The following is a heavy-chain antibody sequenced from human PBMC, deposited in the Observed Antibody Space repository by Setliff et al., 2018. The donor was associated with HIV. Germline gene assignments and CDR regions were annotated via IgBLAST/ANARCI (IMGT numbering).Heavy chain of an antibody. Sequence: SETLSLTCAVSGGSIRTGDWWSWVRQSPGKGLEWIGEISHGGSANYNPSLRSRVTISVDTSSNQFSLKLSSVTAADTAVYYCARDGWGCSGGSCYSQGNYYYMDVWGKGTTVTVSS. CDR1: GGSIRTGDW. CDR3: ARDGWGCSGGSCYSQGNYYYMDV. D-gene: IGHD2-15*01. J-gene: IGHJ6*03. V-gene: IGHV4-4*02. CDR2: ISHGGSA.